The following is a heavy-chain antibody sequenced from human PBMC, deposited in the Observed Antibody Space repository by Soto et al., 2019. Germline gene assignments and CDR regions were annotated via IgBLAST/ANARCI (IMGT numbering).Heavy chain of an antibody. Sequence: GSLRLSCAASGFTFSSYAMSWVRQAPGEGLEWVSAVSGSGGSTYYADSVKGRFTTSRDNSKNTLYLQMNSLRAEDTAVYYRAKDQSRDFWSGDYGMDVWGQGTTVTVSS. CDR2: VSGSGGST. D-gene: IGHD3-3*01. CDR3: AKDQSRDFWSGDYGMDV. CDR1: GFTFSSYA. V-gene: IGHV3-23*01. J-gene: IGHJ6*02.